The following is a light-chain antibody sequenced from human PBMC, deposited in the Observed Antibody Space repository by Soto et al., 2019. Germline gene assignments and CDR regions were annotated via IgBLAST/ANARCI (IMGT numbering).Light chain of an antibody. CDR3: SSYTSSSTLV. V-gene: IGLV2-14*01. CDR1: SSDVGGYNY. J-gene: IGLJ1*01. CDR2: DVS. Sequence: QSVLPQPASVSGSPGQSITISCTGTSSDVGGYNYVSWYQQHPGKAPKLMIYDVSNRPSGVSNRFSGSKSGNTAPLTISGLQAEDEADYYCSSYTSSSTLVFGTGTKVT.